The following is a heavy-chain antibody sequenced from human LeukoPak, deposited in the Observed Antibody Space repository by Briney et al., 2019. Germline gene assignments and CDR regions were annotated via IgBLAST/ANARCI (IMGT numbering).Heavy chain of an antibody. V-gene: IGHV3-23*01. D-gene: IGHD4-17*01. J-gene: IGHJ6*02. Sequence: GGSLRLSCSASGFTFRNYVMHWVRQAPGKGLEWVSAIRGSGGSTYNAESVKGRFTISRDNSKNTLYLQMNSLRAEDTAVYYCAKLNGASPLYGMDVWGQGTTVTVSS. CDR3: AKLNGASPLYGMDV. CDR1: GFTFRNYV. CDR2: IRGSGGST.